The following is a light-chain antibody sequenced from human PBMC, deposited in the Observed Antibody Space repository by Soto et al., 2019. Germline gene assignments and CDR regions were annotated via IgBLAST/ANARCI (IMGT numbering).Light chain of an antibody. CDR3: QPYNSFSGT. Sequence: DIQMTQSPSTLSASVGDRVTITCRASQTISSRLAWYQQKPGKAPKLLIYDASSLESGVPSRFSGRGSGTQFTLTISSLQPDDFATYYCQPYNSFSGTFGPGTKVDIK. CDR1: QTISSR. V-gene: IGKV1-5*01. CDR2: DAS. J-gene: IGKJ1*01.